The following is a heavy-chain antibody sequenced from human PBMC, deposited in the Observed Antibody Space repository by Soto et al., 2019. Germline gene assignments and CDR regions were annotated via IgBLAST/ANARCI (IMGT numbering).Heavy chain of an antibody. J-gene: IGHJ6*02. V-gene: IGHV5-51*01. CDR2: IYPGDSDT. D-gene: IGHD3-3*01. Sequence: GESLKISCKGSGYNFTSYWIAWVRQMPGKGLEWMGIIYPGDSDTRYSPSFQGQVTISADKSIGTAYLQWSSLKASDSAKYHCARHKDFWSGPIDYYYYGMDVWGQGTTVTVSS. CDR1: GYNFTSYW. CDR3: ARHKDFWSGPIDYYYYGMDV.